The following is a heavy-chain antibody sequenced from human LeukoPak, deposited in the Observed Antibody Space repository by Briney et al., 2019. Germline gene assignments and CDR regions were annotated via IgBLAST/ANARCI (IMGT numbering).Heavy chain of an antibody. CDR1: GFTFSNYG. CDR3: SRESSSRWDNSFDI. CDR2: ITDSSSHI. Sequence: GGSLRLSCAASGFTFSNYGMNWVRQAPGMGLEWVSSITDSSSHIYSADSVKGRFTISRDNAKNSLYLQMNSLRAEDTAVYYCSRESSSRWDNSFDIWGQGTMVTVSS. D-gene: IGHD6-13*01. J-gene: IGHJ3*02. V-gene: IGHV3-21*01.